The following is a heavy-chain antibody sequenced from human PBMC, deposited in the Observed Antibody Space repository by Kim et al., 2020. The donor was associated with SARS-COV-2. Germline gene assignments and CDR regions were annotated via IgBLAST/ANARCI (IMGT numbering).Heavy chain of an antibody. CDR3: ARDAKRGYSYGWTYYYYGMDV. D-gene: IGHD5-18*01. CDR2: ISYDGSNK. J-gene: IGHJ6*02. Sequence: GGSLRLSCAASGFTFSRNAIHWVRQAPGKGLEWVAVISYDGSNKYYAESVKGRFTISRDNSKITLYLQMNSLRAEDTAVYYCARDAKRGYSYGWTYYYYGMDVWGQGTTVTVSS. CDR1: GFTFSRNA. V-gene: IGHV3-30*04.